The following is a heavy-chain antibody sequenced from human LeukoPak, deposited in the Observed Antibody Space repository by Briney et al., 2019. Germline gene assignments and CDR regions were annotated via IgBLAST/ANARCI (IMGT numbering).Heavy chain of an antibody. V-gene: IGHV3-21*01. CDR2: ISSSSSYI. CDR1: GFTFSSYS. J-gene: IGHJ6*04. Sequence: PGGSLRLSCAASGFTFSSYSMNWVRQAPGKGLEWVSSISSSSSYIYYADSVKGRFTISRDNAKNSLYLQMNSLRAEDTAVYYCARETYYDILTGHADAGYYGMDDWGKGTTVTVSS. D-gene: IGHD3-9*01. CDR3: ARETYYDILTGHADAGYYGMDD.